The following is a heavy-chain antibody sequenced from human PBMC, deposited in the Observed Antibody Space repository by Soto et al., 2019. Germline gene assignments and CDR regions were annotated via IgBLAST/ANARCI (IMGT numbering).Heavy chain of an antibody. D-gene: IGHD3-10*01. V-gene: IGHV3-23*01. CDR2: ISGNGGNT. Sequence: GGSLRLSCAASGFTFSSYAMSWVRQAPGKGLEWVSGISGNGGNTHYADSVKGRFTISRDNSKNKLNLHMNSLRAEDTAVYYCAKDQFPLMVLYYYGVDVWGQGTTVTVSS. J-gene: IGHJ6*02. CDR3: AKDQFPLMVLYYYGVDV. CDR1: GFTFSSYA.